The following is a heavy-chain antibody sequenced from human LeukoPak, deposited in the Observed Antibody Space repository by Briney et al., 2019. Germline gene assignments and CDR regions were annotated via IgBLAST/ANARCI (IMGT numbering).Heavy chain of an antibody. CDR2: FDPEDGET. D-gene: IGHD6-19*01. CDR1: GYTLTELS. CDR3: AAPAVADRYYFDY. V-gene: IGHV1-24*01. Sequence: ASVKVSCEVSGYTLTELSMHWVRQAPGKGLEWMGGFDPEDGETIYAQKFQGRVTMTEDTSTDTAYMDLSSLRSEDTAFYYCAAPAVADRYYFDYWGQGTLVTVSS. J-gene: IGHJ4*02.